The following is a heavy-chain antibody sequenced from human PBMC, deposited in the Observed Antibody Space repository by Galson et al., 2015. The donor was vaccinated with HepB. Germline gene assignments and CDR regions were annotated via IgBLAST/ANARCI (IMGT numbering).Heavy chain of an antibody. CDR1: GLTFSDYS. D-gene: IGHD6-19*01. CDR3: ARDQVTWQWLAD. V-gene: IGHV3-48*02. Sequence: SLRLSCAASGLTFSDYSMNWVRQAPGKGLEWVSYISSSSSTIYYADSVKGRFTISRDSAKNSLYLQMNSLRDEDTAVYYCARDQVTWQWLADWGQGTLVTVSS. CDR2: ISSSSSTI. J-gene: IGHJ4*02.